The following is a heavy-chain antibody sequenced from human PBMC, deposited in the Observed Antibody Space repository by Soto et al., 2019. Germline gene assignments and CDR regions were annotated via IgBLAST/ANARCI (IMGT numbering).Heavy chain of an antibody. CDR1: GASLSSSGHY. D-gene: IGHD3-16*01. CDR2: IDHSATT. Sequence: QVQLQESGPGLVKPSQTLSLTCTVSGASLSSSGHYWNWVRQHPGKGLEWIGYIDHSATTYYNPSLKSRLAMSIDPSKNQRSLEVTPVTAADTALYFCALGMFMDVWGRGTSVTVSA. V-gene: IGHV4-31*03. CDR3: ALGMFMDV. J-gene: IGHJ6*04.